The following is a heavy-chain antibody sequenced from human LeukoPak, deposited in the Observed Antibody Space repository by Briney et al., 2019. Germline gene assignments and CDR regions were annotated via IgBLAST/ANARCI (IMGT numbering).Heavy chain of an antibody. D-gene: IGHD2-21*02. CDR2: ITGSSSYI. CDR1: GFTFSTYY. V-gene: IGHV3-21*01. CDR3: ARVGSTDSPHAFDI. Sequence: PGGSLRLSCAASGFTFSTYYMNWVRQAPGKGLEWVSFITGSSSYIYYTDSVKGRFTISRDNAKNTLYLQMNSLRAEDTSVYYCARVGSTDSPHAFDIWGQGTMVTVSS. J-gene: IGHJ3*02.